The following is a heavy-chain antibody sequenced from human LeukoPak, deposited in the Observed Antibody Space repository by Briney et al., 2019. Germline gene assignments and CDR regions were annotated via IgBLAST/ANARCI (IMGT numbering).Heavy chain of an antibody. CDR1: GYTFTSYG. CDR2: ISVYNGNT. V-gene: IGHV1-18*01. CDR3: ARDRHGDSDFDY. J-gene: IGHJ4*02. Sequence: ASVKVSCKASGYTFTSYGISWVRQAPGQGLEWVGWISVYNGNTNYAQKLQGRVTMTTDTSTSTAYMGLRSLRSDDTAVYYCARDRHGDSDFDYWGQGTLVTVSS. D-gene: IGHD4-17*01.